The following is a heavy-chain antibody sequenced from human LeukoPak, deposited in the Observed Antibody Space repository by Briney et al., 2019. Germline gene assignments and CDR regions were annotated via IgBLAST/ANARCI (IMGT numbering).Heavy chain of an antibody. V-gene: IGHV3-23*01. J-gene: IGHJ3*02. CDR2: MSGSGGST. Sequence: PGGSLRLSCAASGFTFSSYAMSWVRQAPGKGLEWVSAMSGSGGSTYYADSVKGRFTISRDNSKNTLYLQMNSLRAEDTAVYYCARHEDIVVVVAPTDAFDIWGQGTMVTVSS. D-gene: IGHD2-15*01. CDR1: GFTFSSYA. CDR3: ARHEDIVVVVAPTDAFDI.